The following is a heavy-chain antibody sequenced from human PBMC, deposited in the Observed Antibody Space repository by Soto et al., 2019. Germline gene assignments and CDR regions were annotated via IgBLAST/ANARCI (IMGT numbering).Heavy chain of an antibody. CDR1: GYTFTSYY. J-gene: IGHJ5*02. Sequence: ASVKVSCKASGYTFTSYYMHWVRQAPGQGLEWMGIINPSGGSTSYAQKFQGRVTMTRDTSTSTVCMELSSLRSEDTAVYYCARDWSDIVVVPAAMSVFPPWFDPWGQGTLVTVSS. CDR2: INPSGGST. CDR3: ARDWSDIVVVPAAMSVFPPWFDP. D-gene: IGHD2-2*01. V-gene: IGHV1-46*03.